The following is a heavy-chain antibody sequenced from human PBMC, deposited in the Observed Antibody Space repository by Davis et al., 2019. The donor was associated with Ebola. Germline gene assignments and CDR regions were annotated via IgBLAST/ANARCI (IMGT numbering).Heavy chain of an antibody. CDR2: LYYSGST. D-gene: IGHD3-22*01. Sequence: PSETLSLTCAVSGGSISSGVHYWGWIRQPPGKGLEWVASLYYSGSTYYNPSLKSRITISVDMSKNQISLELSSVTAADTAVYYCARNSSGFGHFDSWGQGIQVSVSS. CDR1: GGSISSGVHY. CDR3: ARNSSGFGHFDS. V-gene: IGHV4-39*07. J-gene: IGHJ4*02.